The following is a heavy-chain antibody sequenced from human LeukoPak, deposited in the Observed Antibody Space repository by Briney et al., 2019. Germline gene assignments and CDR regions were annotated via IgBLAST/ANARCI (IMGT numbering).Heavy chain of an antibody. D-gene: IGHD4-17*01. Sequence: ASVKVSCKASGYTFTSYGISWVRQAPGQGLEWMGWISAYNGNTNYAQKLQGRVNMTTDTSTSTAYMELRSLRSDDTAVYYCARELSYGDYRPENWFDPRGQGTLVTVSS. CDR3: ARELSYGDYRPENWFDP. V-gene: IGHV1-18*01. CDR1: GYTFTSYG. J-gene: IGHJ5*02. CDR2: ISAYNGNT.